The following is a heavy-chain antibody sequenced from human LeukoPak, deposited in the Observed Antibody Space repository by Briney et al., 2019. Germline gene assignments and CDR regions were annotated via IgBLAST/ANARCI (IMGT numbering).Heavy chain of an antibody. CDR3: ASSRYYYDSSGYYRPSPRFDY. D-gene: IGHD3-22*01. CDR2: IIPIFGTA. Sequence: SVKVSCKASGGTFSSCAISWVRQAPGQGLEWMGGIIPIFGTANYAQKFQGRVTITADESTSTAYMELSSLRSEDTAVYYCASSRYYYDSSGYYRPSPRFDYWGQGTLVTVSS. J-gene: IGHJ4*02. V-gene: IGHV1-69*13. CDR1: GGTFSSCA.